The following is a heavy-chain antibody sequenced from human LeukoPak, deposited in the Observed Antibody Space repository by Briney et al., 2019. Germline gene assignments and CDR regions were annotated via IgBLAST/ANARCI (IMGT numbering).Heavy chain of an antibody. J-gene: IGHJ4*02. Sequence: GGSLRLSCAGSGFTFSSYAMSWVRQAPGKGLEWVSAISDSGDYTYYADSVKGRFTISRDNSKNTLYLHVNSLRAGDTAVYYCAKDTSIGKYCTSGVCSPFDYWGQGTLVTVSS. D-gene: IGHD2-8*01. CDR3: AKDTSIGKYCTSGVCSPFDY. V-gene: IGHV3-23*01. CDR2: ISDSGDYT. CDR1: GFTFSSYA.